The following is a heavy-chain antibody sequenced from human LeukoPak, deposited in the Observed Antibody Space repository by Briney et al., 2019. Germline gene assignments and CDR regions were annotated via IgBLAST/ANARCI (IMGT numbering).Heavy chain of an antibody. V-gene: IGHV4-61*02. CDR3: AREHYSDWFDP. J-gene: IGHJ5*02. CDR2: IYASGST. D-gene: IGHD2-15*01. CDR1: GGSIGSDSLC. Sequence: PSQTLSLTCTVSGGSIGSDSLCWSWQRPPTGQGLEWIGRIYASGSTNYYPSLKSRVTVSLDKSENPVSLSPMSVPATDTSDSYFAREHYSDWFDPWGERPRDSVPS.